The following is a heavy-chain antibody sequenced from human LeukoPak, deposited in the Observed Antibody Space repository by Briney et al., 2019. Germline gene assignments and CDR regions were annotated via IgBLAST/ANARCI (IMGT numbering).Heavy chain of an antibody. CDR2: VDPSDSYT. V-gene: IGHV5-10-1*01. CDR1: GYSFTTYW. J-gene: IGHJ5*02. CDR3: ARHLADNWFDP. Sequence: LGESLKISCKGSGYSFTTYWISWVRQMPGKGLERMGRVDPSDSYTNYSPSFQGHVTISVDKSISTAYLQWSSLKASDTAMYYCARHLADNWFDPWGQGTLVTVSS.